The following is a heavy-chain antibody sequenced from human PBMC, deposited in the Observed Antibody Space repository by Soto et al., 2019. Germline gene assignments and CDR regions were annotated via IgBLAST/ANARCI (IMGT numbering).Heavy chain of an antibody. V-gene: IGHV1-18*01. CDR1: GYTFTNYD. Sequence: QIRLVQSGAVVEKPGASVKVSSKTSGYTFTNYDISWVRQAPGQGLEWMGCISTYNGNTHYAQNLQDRVTMTTDTSTSTAYMELRSLTSDDTAVYYCARDRSTGDYWGQGTLVTVSS. CDR2: ISTYNGNT. CDR3: ARDRSTGDY. J-gene: IGHJ4*02.